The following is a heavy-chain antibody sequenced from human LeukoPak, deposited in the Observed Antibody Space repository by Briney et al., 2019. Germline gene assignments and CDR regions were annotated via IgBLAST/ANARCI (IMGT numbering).Heavy chain of an antibody. CDR3: ARVAKERVGGVYYFDY. J-gene: IGHJ4*02. D-gene: IGHD1-1*01. V-gene: IGHV3-13*01. Sequence: PGGSLRLSCAATGFTFCDYDMHSVRQPTGKGLEWVAAIGTAGDTYYTGSVKGRFTISRENAKNSLYLQMNSLRAGDTAVYYCARVAKERVGGVYYFDYWGQGTLVTVSS. CDR2: IGTAGDT. CDR1: GFTFCDYD.